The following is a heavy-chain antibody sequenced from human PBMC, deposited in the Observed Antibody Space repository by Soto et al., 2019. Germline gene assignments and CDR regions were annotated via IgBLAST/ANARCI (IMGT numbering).Heavy chain of an antibody. CDR2: IYPGDSDT. V-gene: IGHV5-51*01. CDR1: GYSFTNYW. J-gene: IGHJ6*02. CDR3: AGSIFYYGMDV. Sequence: PGESQKISCTTSGYSFTNYWICWVRQMPGKGPEWMGIIYPGDSDTRYSPSFQGQVTISADKSTSTAYLLWSSLKASDTAIYFCAGSIFYYGMDVWGQGTTVTVSS.